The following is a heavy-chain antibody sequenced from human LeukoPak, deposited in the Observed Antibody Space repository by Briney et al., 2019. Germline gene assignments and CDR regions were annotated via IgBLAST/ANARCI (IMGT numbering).Heavy chain of an antibody. CDR2: ISGSGGST. CDR3: AREIYDSSGYPGDAFDI. CDR1: GFTFSSYA. J-gene: IGHJ3*02. V-gene: IGHV3-23*01. D-gene: IGHD3-22*01. Sequence: GGSLRLSCAASGFTFSSYAMSWVRQAPGKGLEWVSAISGSGGSTYYADSVKGRFTISRDNSKNTLYLQMNSLRAEDTAVYYWAREIYDSSGYPGDAFDIWGQGTMVTVSS.